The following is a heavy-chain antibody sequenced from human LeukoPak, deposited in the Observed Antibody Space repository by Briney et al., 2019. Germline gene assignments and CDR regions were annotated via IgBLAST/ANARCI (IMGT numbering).Heavy chain of an antibody. Sequence: GGSLRLSCAAPRFAFRGSIMSSVRQTPRKGLYWMSDISGDGIRAYYADSVKGRFTISRDNSKNTLYLQMNNLRAEDTALYFCAKDGLYFDGSAHMYHLDTWGQGTLVAVSS. J-gene: IGHJ5*02. CDR1: RFAFRGSI. CDR2: ISGDGIRA. V-gene: IGHV3-23*03. D-gene: IGHD3-9*01. CDR3: AKDGLYFDGSAHMYHLDT.